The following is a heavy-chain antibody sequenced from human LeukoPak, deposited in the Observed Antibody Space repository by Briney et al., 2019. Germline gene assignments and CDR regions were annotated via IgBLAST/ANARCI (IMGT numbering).Heavy chain of an antibody. CDR3: ARGGPSQLRYFDWLLSNWFDP. J-gene: IGHJ5*02. CDR1: SDSISSGSHY. CDR2: IYTSGRT. Sequence: SETLSLTCTVSSDSISSGSHYWNWIRQPAGKGLEWIGRIYTSGRTYYNPSLKSRVTISVDTSKNQFSLKLSSVTAADTAVYYCARGGPSQLRYFDWLLSNWFDPWGQGTLVTVSS. V-gene: IGHV4-61*02. D-gene: IGHD3-9*01.